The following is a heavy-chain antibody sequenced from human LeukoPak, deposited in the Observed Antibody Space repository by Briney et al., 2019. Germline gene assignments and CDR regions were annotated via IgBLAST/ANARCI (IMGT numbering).Heavy chain of an antibody. V-gene: IGHV3-30*03. D-gene: IGHD5-24*01. J-gene: IGHJ4*02. CDR3: ARRWLQLCDY. CDR2: ISYDGSNK. Sequence: GFLKLSCAASGFTFSSYGMHWVRQAPGKGLEWVAVISYDGSNKYYADSVKGRFTISRDNSKNTLYLQMNSLRAEDTAVYYCARRWLQLCDYWGQGPLVTVSS. CDR1: GFTFSSYG.